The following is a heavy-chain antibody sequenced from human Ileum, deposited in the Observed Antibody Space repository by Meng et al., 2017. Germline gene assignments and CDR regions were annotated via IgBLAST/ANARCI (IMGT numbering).Heavy chain of an antibody. Sequence: QVQLQKWGAGRLKPAETLSRTCVVYGGSFSANYCTWIRQPPGKGLEWIGEINHTGNTNYKPSLKSRVTISVDTSKKQFSLRLTSVTAADTAVYYCARDRGGSYYFDYWGQGTLVTVSS. V-gene: IGHV4-34*01. CDR1: GGSFSANY. CDR2: INHTGNT. J-gene: IGHJ4*02. D-gene: IGHD2-15*01. CDR3: ARDRGGSYYFDY.